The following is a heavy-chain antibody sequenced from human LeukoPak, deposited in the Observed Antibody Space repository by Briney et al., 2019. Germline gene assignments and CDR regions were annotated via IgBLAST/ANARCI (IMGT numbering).Heavy chain of an antibody. CDR2: ISDDVRNK. CDR1: GFSFISYG. CDR3: AKRPSDYGVYVTYFDS. D-gene: IGHD4-17*01. Sequence: GGSLRLSCAASGFSFISYGMHWVRQAPGKGLEWVGVISDDVRNKKSADSVKGRFPISRDNSKAPLYLQMNSLRDEDRAVYYCAKRPSDYGVYVTYFDSWGQGTLVTVSS. V-gene: IGHV3-30*18. J-gene: IGHJ4*02.